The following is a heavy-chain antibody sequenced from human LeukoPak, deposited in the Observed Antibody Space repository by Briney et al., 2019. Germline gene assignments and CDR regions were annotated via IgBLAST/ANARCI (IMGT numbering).Heavy chain of an antibody. CDR3: ARDCSTYYFDY. Sequence: SETLSLTCTVSGGSISTYYWSWIRQPPGKGLEWIGYIHYSGSTNYNPSLKSRVTISVDTSKNQFSLKLSPVTAADTAVYYCARDCSTYYFDYWGQGSLATVSS. CDR1: GGSISTYY. D-gene: IGHD2-2*01. CDR2: IHYSGST. J-gene: IGHJ4*02. V-gene: IGHV4-59*01.